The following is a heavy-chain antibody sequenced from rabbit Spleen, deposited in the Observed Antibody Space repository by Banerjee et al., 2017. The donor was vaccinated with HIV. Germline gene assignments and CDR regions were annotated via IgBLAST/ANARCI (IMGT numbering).Heavy chain of an antibody. D-gene: IGHD5-1*01. CDR1: CLSFSSGAY. CDR2: IDSGSSGFT. J-gene: IGHJ4*01. V-gene: IGHV1S40*01. Sequence: SLEEYLGDLVQPEGALILTCTSYCLSFSSGAYMCCVRKEPRKGLEWIACIDSGSSGFTYFATWAKGRFTISKTSSTTVTLQMTRLTAADTATYFCARDKDANSDEPIFPYFDLWGQGTLVTVS. CDR3: ARDKDANSDEPIFPYFDL.